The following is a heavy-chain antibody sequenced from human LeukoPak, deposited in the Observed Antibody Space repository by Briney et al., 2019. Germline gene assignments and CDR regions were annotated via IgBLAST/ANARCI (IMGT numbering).Heavy chain of an antibody. CDR2: ISSSSSYI. Sequence: PGGSLRLSCAASGFTFSSYSMNWVRQAPGKGLEWVSSISSSSSYIYYADSVKGRFTISRDNAKNSLYLQMNSLRAEDTAVYYCARDMASTGRITIFGVPKAWFDPWGQGTLVTVSS. D-gene: IGHD3-3*01. J-gene: IGHJ5*02. V-gene: IGHV3-21*01. CDR1: GFTFSSYS. CDR3: ARDMASTGRITIFGVPKAWFDP.